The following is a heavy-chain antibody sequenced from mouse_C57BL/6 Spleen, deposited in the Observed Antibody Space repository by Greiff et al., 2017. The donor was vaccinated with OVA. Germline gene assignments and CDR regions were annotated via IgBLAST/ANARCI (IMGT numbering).Heavy chain of an antibody. D-gene: IGHD1-1*01. V-gene: IGHV2-6-1*01. CDR3: ARQNYGSRGAMDY. J-gene: IGHJ4*01. CDR1: GFSFTSYG. Sequence: VMLVESGPGLVAPSQSLSITCTVSGFSFTSYGVHWVRQPPGKGLEWLVVIWSDGSTTYNSALKSRLSISKDNSKSQVFLKMNSLQTDDTAMYYCARQNYGSRGAMDYWGQGTSVTVSS. CDR2: IWSDGST.